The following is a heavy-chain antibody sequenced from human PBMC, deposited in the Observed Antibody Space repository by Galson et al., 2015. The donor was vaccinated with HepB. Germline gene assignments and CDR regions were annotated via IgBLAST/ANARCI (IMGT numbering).Heavy chain of an antibody. V-gene: IGHV1-18*01. CDR2: ISAYNGNT. J-gene: IGHJ6*03. CDR1: GYTFTSYG. D-gene: IGHD1-26*01. Sequence: SVKVSCKASGYTFTSYGISWARQAPGQGLEWMGWISAYNGNTNYAQKLQGRVTMTTDTSTSTAYMELRSLRSDDTAVYYCARDSHSGRYFPYYYYYDMDVWGKGTTVTVSS. CDR3: ARDSHSGRYFPYYYYYDMDV.